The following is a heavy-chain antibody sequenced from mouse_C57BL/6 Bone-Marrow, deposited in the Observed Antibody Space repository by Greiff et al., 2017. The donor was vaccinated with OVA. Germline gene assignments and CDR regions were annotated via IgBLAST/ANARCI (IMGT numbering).Heavy chain of an antibody. Sequence: VKLQESGPGLVAPSQSLSITCTVSGFSLTSYAISWVRQPPGKGLEWLGVIWTGGGTNYNSALKSRLSISKDNSKSQVFLKMNSLQTDDTARYYCARNWGLSYYAMDYWGQGTSVTVSS. CDR3: ARNWGLSYYAMDY. J-gene: IGHJ4*01. CDR2: IWTGGGT. D-gene: IGHD2-2*01. CDR1: GFSLTSYA. V-gene: IGHV2-9-1*01.